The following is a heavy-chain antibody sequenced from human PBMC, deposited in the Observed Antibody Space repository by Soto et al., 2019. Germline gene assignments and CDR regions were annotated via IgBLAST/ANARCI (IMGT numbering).Heavy chain of an antibody. V-gene: IGHV1-18*01. CDR2: ISAYNGNT. CDR3: ASGGSYYYDSSGSAFDI. D-gene: IGHD3-22*01. CDR1: GYTFTSYG. J-gene: IGHJ3*02. Sequence: ASVKVSCKASGYTFTSYGISWVRQAPGQGLEWMGWISAYNGNTNYAQKLQGSVTMTTDTSTSTAYMELRSLRSDDTAVYYCASGGSYYYDSSGSAFDIWGQGTMVTVSS.